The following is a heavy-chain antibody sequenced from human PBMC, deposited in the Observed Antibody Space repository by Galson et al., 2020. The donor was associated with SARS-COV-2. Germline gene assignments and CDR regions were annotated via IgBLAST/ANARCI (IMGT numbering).Heavy chain of an antibody. V-gene: IGHV1-46*01. Sequence: ASVKVSCKASGHTFTTYYVHWVRQAPGQGLEWLGIINPSGSSTTYAQKFQGRVTMTRDTSTGTVYMELRSLRSEDTAVYYCARGLRDDYDSSGXXAVDYWGQGTLVTVSS. CDR1: GHTFTTYY. J-gene: IGHJ4*02. CDR3: ARGLRDDYDSSGXXAVDY. CDR2: INPSGSST. D-gene: IGHD3-22*01.